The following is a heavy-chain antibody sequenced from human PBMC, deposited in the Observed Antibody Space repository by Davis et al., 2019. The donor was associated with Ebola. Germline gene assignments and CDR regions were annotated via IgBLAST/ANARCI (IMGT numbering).Heavy chain of an antibody. D-gene: IGHD3-22*01. Sequence: SCAVSGGSISSGGYSWSWIRPPPGKGLEWIGYIYHSGSTYYNPSLKSRVTISVDTAKNQFSLKLNSVTAADTAVYYCARRGITLTSGKFDPWGPGTLVTVSS. CDR1: GGSISSGGYS. V-gene: IGHV4-30-2*02. CDR2: IYHSGST. CDR3: ARRGITLTSGKFDP. J-gene: IGHJ5*02.